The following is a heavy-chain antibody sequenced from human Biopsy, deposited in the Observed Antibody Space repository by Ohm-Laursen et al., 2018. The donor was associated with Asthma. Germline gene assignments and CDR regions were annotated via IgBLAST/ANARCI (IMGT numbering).Heavy chain of an antibody. CDR3: ASRGGDFWSGYYMDY. D-gene: IGHD3-3*01. CDR2: ISFDGRYE. Sequence: SLRLSCSASGFSFGSFGMHWVRQVPGKGPEGVALISFDGRYEYYADSVKGRFTISRDNPMKRLYLQMSSLTAEDTAVYYCASRGGDFWSGYYMDYWGQGTLVTVSS. V-gene: IGHV3-30*03. J-gene: IGHJ4*02. CDR1: GFSFGSFG.